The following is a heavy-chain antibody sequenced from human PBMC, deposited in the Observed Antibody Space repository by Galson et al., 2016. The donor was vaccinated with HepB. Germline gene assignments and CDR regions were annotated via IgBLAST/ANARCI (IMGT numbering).Heavy chain of an antibody. CDR1: GFRFSDFY. V-gene: IGHV3-11*06. J-gene: IGHJ4*02. CDR2: ISSSSSHT. Sequence: SLRLSCAASGFRFSDFYMTWIRQAPGKALEWLSYISSSSSHTPYADSVKGRFTISRDNAKNSLFLEMSSLRAEDTAVYDCARVFETAAAGTYDYWGQGTLVTVSS. CDR3: ARVFETAAAGTYDY. D-gene: IGHD6-13*01.